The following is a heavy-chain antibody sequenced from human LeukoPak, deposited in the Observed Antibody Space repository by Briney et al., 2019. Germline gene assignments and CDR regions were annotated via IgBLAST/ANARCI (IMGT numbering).Heavy chain of an antibody. Sequence: GGSLRLSCAAFGFTFSSYAMSWVRQAPGKGLEWVSAISGSGGSTYYADSVKGRFTISRDNSKNTLYLQMNSLRAEDTAVYYCAKNGDIVVVPPVVNWFDPWGQGTLVTVSS. CDR3: AKNGDIVVVPPVVNWFDP. CDR1: GFTFSSYA. CDR2: ISGSGGST. J-gene: IGHJ5*02. D-gene: IGHD2-2*01. V-gene: IGHV3-23*01.